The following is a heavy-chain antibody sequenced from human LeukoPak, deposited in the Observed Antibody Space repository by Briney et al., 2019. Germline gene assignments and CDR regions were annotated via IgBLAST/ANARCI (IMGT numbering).Heavy chain of an antibody. V-gene: IGHV3-21*01. CDR2: ISSSSTYI. D-gene: IGHD3-22*01. Sequence: GGSLRLSCAASGFTFTTYSMNWVRQAPGKGLEWVSSISSSSTYIYYADSVKGRFTISRDNAKNSLYLQMNSLRAEDTAVYYCARGGDSSGYYYYFDYWGQGTLVTVSS. CDR3: ARGGDSSGYYYYFDY. J-gene: IGHJ4*02. CDR1: GFTFTTYS.